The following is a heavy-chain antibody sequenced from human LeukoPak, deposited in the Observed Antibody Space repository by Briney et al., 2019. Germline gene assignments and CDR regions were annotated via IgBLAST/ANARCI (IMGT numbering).Heavy chain of an antibody. CDR2: ISSSSSTI. D-gene: IGHD3-3*02. CDR1: GFTFSSYS. Sequence: GGSLRLSCAASGFTFSSYSMNWVRQAPGKGLEWVSYISSSSSTIYYADSVKGRFTISRDNAKNSLYLQMNSLRAEDTAVYYCASRAHFWSGPGGWGQGTLVAVSS. V-gene: IGHV3-48*04. CDR3: ASRAHFWSGPGG. J-gene: IGHJ4*02.